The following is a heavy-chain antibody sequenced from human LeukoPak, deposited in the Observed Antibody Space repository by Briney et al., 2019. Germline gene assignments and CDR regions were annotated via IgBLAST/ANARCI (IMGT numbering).Heavy chain of an antibody. CDR1: GYSFTSYG. CDR3: ARYREQLVSFDY. Sequence: ASVKVSCEASGYSFTSYGISWVRQAPGQGLEWMGWVSTHDVNTKYAQKLQGRLTLTTDTSTSTAYMELRSLRSDDTAVYYCARYREQLVSFDYWGQGTLVTVSS. CDR2: VSTHDVNT. J-gene: IGHJ4*02. D-gene: IGHD6-6*01. V-gene: IGHV1-18*01.